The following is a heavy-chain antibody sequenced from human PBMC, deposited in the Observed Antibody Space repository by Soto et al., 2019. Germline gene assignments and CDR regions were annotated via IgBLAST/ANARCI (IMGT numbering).Heavy chain of an antibody. V-gene: IGHV3-11*01. D-gene: IGHD2-8*01. J-gene: IGHJ6*03. CDR3: ARSCTNGVCSPWEYYYYYYVDV. CDR2: ISSSGSTI. CDR1: GFTFSDYY. Sequence: GGSLRLSCAASGFTFSDYYMSWIRQAPGKGLEWVSYISSSGSTIYYADSVKGRFTISRDNAKNSLYLQMNSLRAEDTAVYYCARSCTNGVCSPWEYYYYYYVDVWGKGTTVTVSS.